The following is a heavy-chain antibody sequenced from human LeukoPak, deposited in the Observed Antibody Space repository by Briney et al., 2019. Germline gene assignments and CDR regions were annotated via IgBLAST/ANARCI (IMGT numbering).Heavy chain of an antibody. CDR3: AKSTEPPEDYYYGMDV. V-gene: IGHV3-9*01. J-gene: IGHJ6*02. D-gene: IGHD1-14*01. CDR2: ISWNSGSI. CDR1: GFTFDDYA. Sequence: CRSLRLSCAASGFTFDDYAMHWVRQAPGKGLEWVSGISWNSGSIGYADSVKGRFTISRDNAKNSLYLQMNSLRAEDTALYYCAKSTEPPEDYYYGMDVWGQGTTVTVSS.